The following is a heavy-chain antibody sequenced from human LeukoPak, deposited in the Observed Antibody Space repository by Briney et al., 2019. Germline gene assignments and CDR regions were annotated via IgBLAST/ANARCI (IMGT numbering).Heavy chain of an antibody. CDR3: ARYPTGYYYYMDV. V-gene: IGHV4-61*02. CDR2: IYTSGST. CDR1: GGSISSGSYY. Sequence: SETPSLTCTVSGGSISSGSYYWSWIRQPAGKGLEWIGRIYTSGSTNYNPSLKSRVTISVDTSKNQFSLKLSSVTAADTAVYYCARYPTGYYYYMDVWGKGTTVTVSS. D-gene: IGHD4-17*01. J-gene: IGHJ6*03.